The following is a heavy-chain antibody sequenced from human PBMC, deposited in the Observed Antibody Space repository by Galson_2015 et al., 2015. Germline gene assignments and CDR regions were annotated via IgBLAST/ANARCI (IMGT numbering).Heavy chain of an antibody. CDR3: ARQEEYDFWRGPLDY. CDR2: IIPIFGTA. V-gene: IGHV1-69*06. CDR1: GGTFSSYA. J-gene: IGHJ4*02. Sequence: SVKVSCKASGGTFSSYAISWVRQAPGQGLEWMGGIIPIFGTANYAQKFQGRVTITADKSTSTAYMELSSLRSEDTAVYYCARQEEYDFWRGPLDYWGQGTLVTVSS. D-gene: IGHD3-3*01.